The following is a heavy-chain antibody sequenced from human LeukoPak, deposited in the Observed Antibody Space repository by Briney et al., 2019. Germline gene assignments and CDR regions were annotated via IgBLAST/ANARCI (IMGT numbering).Heavy chain of an antibody. V-gene: IGHV1-46*01. D-gene: IGHD3-22*01. CDR2: INPSGGST. Sequence: ASVKVSCKASGYTFTSYYMHWVRQAPGQGLECMGIINPSGGSTSYAQKFQGRVTMTRDMSTSTVYMELSSLRSEDTAVYYCARDLENYYDSSGLGYYFDYWGQGTLVTVSS. J-gene: IGHJ4*02. CDR1: GYTFTSYY. CDR3: ARDLENYYDSSGLGYYFDY.